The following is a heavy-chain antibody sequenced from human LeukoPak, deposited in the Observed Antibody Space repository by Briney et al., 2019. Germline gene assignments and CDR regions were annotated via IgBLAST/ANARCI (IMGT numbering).Heavy chain of an antibody. D-gene: IGHD1-14*01. J-gene: IGHJ5*01. CDR2: IGAGGTFT. CDR1: GFTFSSYA. V-gene: IGHV3-23*01. Sequence: PGGSLRLSCTASGFTFSSYAMNWVRQAPGKGLEWVSGIGAGGTFTYYADAVKGRFTISRDNAKNTLYLQMNSLRVEDTAVYSCARGWYGPDSCGQGTLVTVSS. CDR3: ARGWYGPDS.